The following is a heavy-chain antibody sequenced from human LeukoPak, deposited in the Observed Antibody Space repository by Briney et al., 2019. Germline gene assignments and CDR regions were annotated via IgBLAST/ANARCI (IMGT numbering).Heavy chain of an antibody. D-gene: IGHD3-10*01. CDR2: IYSGGST. CDR1: GFTFTTYW. V-gene: IGHV3-53*01. CDR3: ARAKPKNMVRGLIMRRESRYYFDY. J-gene: IGHJ4*02. Sequence: GESLRLSCAASGFTFTTYWMSWVRQAPGKGLEWVSVIYSGGSTYYADSVKGRFTISRDNSKSTLYIQMNSLRAEDTAVYYCARAKPKNMVRGLIMRRESRYYFDYWGQGTLVTVSS.